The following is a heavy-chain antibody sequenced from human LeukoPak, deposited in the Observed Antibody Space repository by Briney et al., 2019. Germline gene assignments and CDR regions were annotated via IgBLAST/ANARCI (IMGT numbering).Heavy chain of an antibody. CDR3: AAWTDRGYSY. CDR2: INPDGDGM. J-gene: IGHJ4*02. V-gene: IGHV3-7*01. D-gene: IGHD5-12*01. Sequence: GGSLRLSCTASGFTFSRSWMNWIRQAPGRGLEWVANINPDGDGMRFVDSVKGRFTMSRDNAQSSLHLQMNSLRVEDTAFYYCAAWTDRGYSYWGQGVLVTVSS. CDR1: GFTFSRSW.